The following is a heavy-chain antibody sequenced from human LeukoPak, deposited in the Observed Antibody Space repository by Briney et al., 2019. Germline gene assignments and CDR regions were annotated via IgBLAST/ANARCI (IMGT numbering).Heavy chain of an antibody. V-gene: IGHV4-59*01. CDR2: IYYGNT. CDR3: ARGFEYNYRYTFGY. D-gene: IGHD5-18*01. CDR1: GGSISSYC. J-gene: IGHJ4*02. Sequence: SETLSLTCTVSGGSISSYCWSWIRQPPGEGLEWIGYIYYGNTDYNPSLKSRVTISVDTSKNQFSLRLSSVTAADTAVYYCARGFEYNYRYTFGYWGPGTLVTVSS.